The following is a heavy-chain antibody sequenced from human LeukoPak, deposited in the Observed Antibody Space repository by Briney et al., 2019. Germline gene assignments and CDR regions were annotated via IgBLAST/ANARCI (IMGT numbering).Heavy chain of an antibody. CDR3: GRQRGYGSGWFFDY. CDR1: GYSFTTYW. J-gene: IGHJ4*02. CDR2: IYPSDSDT. Sequence: GESLKISCKGSGYSFTTYWIGWVRQMPGKGLEWMGIIYPSDSDTRYSPSFQAQVTISADMSTSTAYLQWSSLKASDTAMYYCGRQRGYGSGWFFDYWGQGTLVTVSS. V-gene: IGHV5-51*01. D-gene: IGHD6-19*01.